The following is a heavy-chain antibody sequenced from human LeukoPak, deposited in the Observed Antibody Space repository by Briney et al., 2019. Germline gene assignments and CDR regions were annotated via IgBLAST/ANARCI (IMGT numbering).Heavy chain of an antibody. D-gene: IGHD5-24*01. CDR2: INHSGNT. CDR1: GGSFTDYY. V-gene: IGHV4-34*01. CDR3: VRVRWLQANGDV. J-gene: IGHJ6*02. Sequence: SETLSLTCAVYGGSFTDYYWNWIRQSPEKGLEWIGEINHSGNTNYNPSLESRVAISVDTSNKQSSLRLSSVTAADTAVYYSVRVRWLQANGDVWGQGTTVTVSS.